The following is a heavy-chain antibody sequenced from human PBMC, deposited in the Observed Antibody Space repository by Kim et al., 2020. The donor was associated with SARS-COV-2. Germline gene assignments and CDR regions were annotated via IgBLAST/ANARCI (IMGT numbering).Heavy chain of an antibody. CDR3: ARGFYAYYDYGMDV. V-gene: IGHV4-34*04. Sequence: NPSLKRRATISVDTSKNQFSLKLSSVTAADTAVYYCARGFYAYYDYGMDVWGQGTTVTVSS. J-gene: IGHJ6*02. D-gene: IGHD4-17*01.